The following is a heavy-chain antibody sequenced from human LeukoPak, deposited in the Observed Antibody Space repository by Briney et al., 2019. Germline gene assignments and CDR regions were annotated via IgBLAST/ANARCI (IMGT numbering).Heavy chain of an antibody. J-gene: IGHJ6*02. CDR2: ISFDGSNK. CDR1: GFIFSSYG. Sequence: PGRSLRLSCAASGFIFSSYGMHWVRQAPGKGLEWVAVISFDGSNKYYADSVKGRFTIPRDNSKNTLYVQMNSLRPDDTAVYYCAKDDGELLHNYYGMDVWGQGTTVTVSS. V-gene: IGHV3-30*18. D-gene: IGHD3-10*01. CDR3: AKDDGELLHNYYGMDV.